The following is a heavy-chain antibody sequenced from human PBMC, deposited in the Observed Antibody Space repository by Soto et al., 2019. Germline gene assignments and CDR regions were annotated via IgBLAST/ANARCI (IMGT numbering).Heavy chain of an antibody. CDR2: IYYSGST. CDR1: GGSISSSSYY. CDR3: ARSPYSSSWYYFDY. Sequence: QLQLQEWGPGLVKPSETLSLTCTVSGGSISSSSYYWGWIRQPPGKGLEWIGSIYYSGSTYYNPSLKSRVTISVDTSKNQFSLKLSSVTAADTAVYYCARSPYSSSWYYFDYWGQGTLVTVSS. D-gene: IGHD6-13*01. J-gene: IGHJ4*02. V-gene: IGHV4-39*01.